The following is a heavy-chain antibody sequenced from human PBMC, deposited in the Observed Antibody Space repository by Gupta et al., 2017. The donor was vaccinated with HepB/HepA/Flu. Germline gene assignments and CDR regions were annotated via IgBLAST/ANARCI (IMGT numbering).Heavy chain of an antibody. Sequence: QVQLVQSGAEVKNPGASVKVSCKASGYTFTSYDINWVRQATGQGLEWMGWMNPNSGNTGYAQKFQGRVTITRNTSISTAYMELSSLRSEDTAVYYCARVSDFWSGYNWVYWGQGTLVTVSS. J-gene: IGHJ4*02. CDR1: GYTFTSYD. CDR2: MNPNSGNT. D-gene: IGHD3-3*01. V-gene: IGHV1-8*03. CDR3: ARVSDFWSGYNWVY.